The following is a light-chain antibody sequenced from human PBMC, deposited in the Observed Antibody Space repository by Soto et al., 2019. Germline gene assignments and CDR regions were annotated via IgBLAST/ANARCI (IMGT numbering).Light chain of an antibody. CDR1: SSNIGNNY. V-gene: IGLV1-51*02. Sequence: QSVLTQPPSVSAAPGQRVTISCSGSSSNIGNNYVSWYQHLPGTAPKLLIYQNNKRPSGIPDRVSGAKAGTSATLGITGLQTGDEADYYGGTWDNSLSAYFVFGTGTKVTVL. J-gene: IGLJ1*01. CDR3: GTWDNSLSAYFV. CDR2: QNN.